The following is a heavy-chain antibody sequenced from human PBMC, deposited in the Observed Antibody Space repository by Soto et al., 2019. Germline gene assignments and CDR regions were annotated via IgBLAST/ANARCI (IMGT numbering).Heavy chain of an antibody. V-gene: IGHV4-34*01. J-gene: IGHJ4*02. D-gene: IGHD6-13*01. CDR1: GGSFSGYY. CDR2: INHSGST. Sequence: SETLSLTCAVYGGSFSGYYWSWIRQSPGKGLEWIGEINHSGSTNYNPSLKSRVTISVDTSKNQFSLKLSSVTAADTAVYYCARRRGSSSWYYFDYWGQGTLVTVSS. CDR3: ARRRGSSSWYYFDY.